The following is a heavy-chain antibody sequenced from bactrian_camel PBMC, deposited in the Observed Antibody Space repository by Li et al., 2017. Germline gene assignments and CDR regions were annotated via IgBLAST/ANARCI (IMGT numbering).Heavy chain of an antibody. J-gene: IGHJ4*01. V-gene: IGHV3S1*01. CDR3: AADRRILAWPVSEYPY. CDR2: FYTYTGGS. D-gene: IGHD7*01. Sequence: HVQLVESGGGSVQAGGSLRLSCSYTYNSGCMAWFRQDPGKEREEVATFYTYTGGSYYADSVKGRFSISTDSAKTSLYLQMNSLKPEDSAMYYCAADRRILAWPVSEYPYWGQGTQVTVS. CDR1: TYNSGC.